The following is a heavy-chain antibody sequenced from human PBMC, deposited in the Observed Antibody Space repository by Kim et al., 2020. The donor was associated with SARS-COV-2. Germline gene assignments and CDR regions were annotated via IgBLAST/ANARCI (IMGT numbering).Heavy chain of an antibody. CDR2: INPQSGAT. J-gene: IGHJ5*02. CDR1: GYTLTDYY. Sequence: ASVKVSCKSSGYTLTDYYVVWVRQAPGQGLEWMGWINPQSGATNYAHRFKGRVAMTRDTSINTFYMEFNRLRSDDTAIYYCARDRNWWFDPWGQGTLVTVSS. V-gene: IGHV1-2*02. CDR3: ARDRNWWFDP.